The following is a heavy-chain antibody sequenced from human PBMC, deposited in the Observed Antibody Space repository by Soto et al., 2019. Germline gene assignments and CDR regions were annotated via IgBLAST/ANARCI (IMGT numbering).Heavy chain of an antibody. CDR1: GGTFSSYA. Sequence: QVQLVQSGAEVKKPGSSVKVSCKASGGTFSSYAISWVRQAPGQGLEWMGGIIPIFGTANYAQKFQGRVTITADKSTSTAYMELSSLRAEDTAVYYCARDSGYSGSYAPLGDFDIWGQGTMVTVSS. CDR2: IIPIFGTA. V-gene: IGHV1-69*06. D-gene: IGHD1-26*01. J-gene: IGHJ3*02. CDR3: ARDSGYSGSYAPLGDFDI.